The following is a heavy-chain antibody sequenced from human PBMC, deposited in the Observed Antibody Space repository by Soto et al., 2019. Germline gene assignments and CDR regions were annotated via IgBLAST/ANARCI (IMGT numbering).Heavy chain of an antibody. Sequence: QVQLVQSGAEVKKPGASVKVSCKASGYTFTSYAMHWVRQAPGQRLEWMGWINAGNGNTKYSQKFQGRVIITRDTSASTAYMELSSLRSEDTAVYYCASTDLFVPAAFEKWGQGTMVTVSS. D-gene: IGHD2-2*01. CDR1: GYTFTSYA. CDR2: INAGNGNT. J-gene: IGHJ3*01. CDR3: ASTDLFVPAAFEK. V-gene: IGHV1-3*01.